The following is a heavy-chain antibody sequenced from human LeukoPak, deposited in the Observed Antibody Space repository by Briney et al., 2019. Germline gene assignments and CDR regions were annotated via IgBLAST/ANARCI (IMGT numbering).Heavy chain of an antibody. Sequence: PGGSLRLSCAASGFTLDDYGMSWVRQAPGKGLEWVSGINWNGGSTGYVDSVKGRFTISRDNAKNSLYLQMNSLRAEDTAVYYCTRDRSGQYFASGSYYPNYYYYMDVWGKGTTVTVSS. CDR1: GFTLDDYG. V-gene: IGHV3-20*04. CDR2: INWNGGST. J-gene: IGHJ6*03. CDR3: TRDRSGQYFASGSYYPNYYYYMDV. D-gene: IGHD3-10*01.